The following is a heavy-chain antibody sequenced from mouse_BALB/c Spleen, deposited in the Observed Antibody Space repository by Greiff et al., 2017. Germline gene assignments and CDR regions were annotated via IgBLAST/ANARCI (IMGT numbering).Heavy chain of an antibody. D-gene: IGHD1-1*01. V-gene: IGHV1-54*03. CDR3: AIFSTTVVATVDY. CDR1: GYAFTNYL. J-gene: IGHJ2*01. Sequence: QVQLKQSGAELVRPGTSVKVSCKASGYAFTNYLIEWVKQRPGQGLEWIGVINPGSGGTNYNEKFKGKATLTADKSSSTAYMQLSSLTSDDSAVYFCAIFSTTVVATVDYWGQGTTLTVSS. CDR2: INPGSGGT.